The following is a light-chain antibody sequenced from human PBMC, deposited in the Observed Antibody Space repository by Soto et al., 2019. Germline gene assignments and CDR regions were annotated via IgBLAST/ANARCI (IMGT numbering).Light chain of an antibody. Sequence: SALTQPRSVSGSPGQSVTISCTGTSNDVGGYNYVSWYQQHPGKAPKLLISDVNKRPSGVPDRFSGSKSGNTASLIISGLQAEDEADYYCCSYAGSSTWVFGGGTKLTVL. V-gene: IGLV2-11*01. CDR2: DVN. J-gene: IGLJ3*02. CDR3: CSYAGSSTWV. CDR1: SNDVGGYNY.